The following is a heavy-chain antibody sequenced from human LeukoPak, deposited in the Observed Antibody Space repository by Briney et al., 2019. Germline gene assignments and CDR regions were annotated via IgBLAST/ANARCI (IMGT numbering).Heavy chain of an antibody. D-gene: IGHD6-19*01. Sequence: GGSLRLSCAASGFTFSSYAMHWVRQAPGKGLEWVAVISYDGSNKYYADSVKGRFTISRDNSKNTLYLQMNSLRAEDTAVYYCARGGSSGWYYGVDYWGQGTLVTVSS. V-gene: IGHV3-30-3*01. CDR1: GFTFSSYA. CDR2: ISYDGSNK. J-gene: IGHJ4*02. CDR3: ARGGSSGWYYGVDY.